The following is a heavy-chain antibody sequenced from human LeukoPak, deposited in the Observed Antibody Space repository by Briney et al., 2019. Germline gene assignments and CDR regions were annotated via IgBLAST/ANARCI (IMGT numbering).Heavy chain of an antibody. D-gene: IGHD2-2*01. CDR1: GGSFSGYY. Sequence: SETLSLTCAVYGGSFSGYYWSWIRQPPGKGLEWIGEINHSGSTNYNPSLKSRVTISVDTSKNQFSLKLSSVTAADTAVYYCSSGGFCNSATCYGVYWGQGTLVTVSS. V-gene: IGHV4-34*03. CDR3: SSGGFCNSATCYGVY. CDR2: INHSGST. J-gene: IGHJ4*02.